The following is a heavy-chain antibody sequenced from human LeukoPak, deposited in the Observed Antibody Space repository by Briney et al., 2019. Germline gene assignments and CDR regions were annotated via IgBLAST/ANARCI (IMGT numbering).Heavy chain of an antibody. V-gene: IGHV3-23*01. Sequence: GGSLRLSCAASRFTFSSYVMSWVRQAPGKGLEWVSIINSDGTTYYADSVKGRFTISRDNSKNTLYLQINSLRAEDTAIYYCMKYKTTVTTRAAFDPWGQGTLVTVSS. J-gene: IGHJ5*02. CDR3: MKYKTTVTTRAAFDP. CDR2: INSDGTT. D-gene: IGHD4-17*01. CDR1: RFTFSSYV.